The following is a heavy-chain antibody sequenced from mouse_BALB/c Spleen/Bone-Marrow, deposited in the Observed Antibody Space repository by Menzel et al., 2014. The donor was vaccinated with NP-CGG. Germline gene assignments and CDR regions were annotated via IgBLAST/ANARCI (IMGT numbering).Heavy chain of an antibody. V-gene: IGHV4-1*02. CDR2: INPDSSTI. Sequence: EVKLMESGGGLVQPGGSLKLSCAASGFDFSRYWMSWVRQAPGKGLEWIGEINPDSSTINYTPSLKDKFIISRDNAKNPLYLQMSKVRSEDTALYYCARNAYYAMDYWGQGTSVTVSS. J-gene: IGHJ4*01. CDR1: GFDFSRYW. CDR3: ARNAYYAMDY.